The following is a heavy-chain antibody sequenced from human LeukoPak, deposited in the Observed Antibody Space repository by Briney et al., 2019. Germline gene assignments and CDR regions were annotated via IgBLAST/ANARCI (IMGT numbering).Heavy chain of an antibody. CDR3: ARGLSDVVTESYYMDV. Sequence: ASVKVSCKASGYTFTTYNINWVRQATGQGLEWLAWMNPTTDKAGYAQKYQDRVTQKLQGRITITWDTSMSTAYMELSSLRSEDTAVYYCARGLSDVVTESYYMDVWGKGTTVTVSS. CDR2: MNPTTDKA. D-gene: IGHD2-21*02. V-gene: IGHV1-8*03. CDR1: GYTFTTYN. J-gene: IGHJ6*03.